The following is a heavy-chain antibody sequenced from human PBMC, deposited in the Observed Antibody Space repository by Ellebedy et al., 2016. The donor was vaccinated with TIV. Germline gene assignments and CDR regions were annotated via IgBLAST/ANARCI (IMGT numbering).Heavy chain of an antibody. CDR3: TKEEWWRADY. CDR2: ISTDGTTT. J-gene: IGHJ4*02. CDR1: GFIFKNFL. Sequence: GESLKISCGASGFIFKNFLMYWVRQAQGKGPEWVSRISTDGTTTNYADSVKGRFSVSRDNAKSSLYLQMTSLRAEDTAVYYCTKEEWWRADYWGQGILVTVSS. D-gene: IGHD2-15*01. V-gene: IGHV3-74*01.